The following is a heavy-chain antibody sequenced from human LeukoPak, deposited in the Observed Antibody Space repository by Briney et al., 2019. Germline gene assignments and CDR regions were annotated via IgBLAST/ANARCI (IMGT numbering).Heavy chain of an antibody. J-gene: IGHJ4*02. CDR2: IYYSGST. D-gene: IGHD6-13*01. CDR3: ARAEESIAAAGAIDY. Sequence: PSETLSLTCTVSGGSISSYYCSWIRQPPGKGLERIGHIYYSGSTNYNPSLKSRVTISVDTSKNQFSLKLSSVTAADTAVYYCARAEESIAAAGAIDYWGQGTLVTVSS. CDR1: GGSISSYY. V-gene: IGHV4-59*01.